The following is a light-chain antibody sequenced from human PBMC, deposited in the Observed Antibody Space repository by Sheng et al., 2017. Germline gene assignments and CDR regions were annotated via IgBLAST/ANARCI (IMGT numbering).Light chain of an antibody. CDR1: SLRRYF. Sequence: SSELTQDPAVSVALGQTVRLTCQGDSLRRYFASWYQQKAGQAPLLVIFGNNQRPSGIPDRFSGSSYGDTASLTITGAQAEDEAHYYCNSRDNDDKHVRIFGGGTMLTVL. CDR2: GNN. J-gene: IGLJ2*01. V-gene: IGLV3-19*01. CDR3: NSRDNDDKHVRI.